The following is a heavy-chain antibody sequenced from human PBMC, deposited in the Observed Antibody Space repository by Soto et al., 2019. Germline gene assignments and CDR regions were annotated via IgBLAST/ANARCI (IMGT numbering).Heavy chain of an antibody. V-gene: IGHV1-69*06. CDR2: IIPIFGTA. D-gene: IGHD2-2*02. Sequence: QVQLVQSGAKVKKPGSSVKVSCKASGGTFSSYAISWVREAPGQGLEWMGGIIPIFGTANYAQKFQGRVTITADKSTSTAYMELSSLRSEDTAVYYCARDLRYCSSTSCYTSWFDPWGQGTLVTVSS. CDR1: GGTFSSYA. CDR3: ARDLRYCSSTSCYTSWFDP. J-gene: IGHJ5*02.